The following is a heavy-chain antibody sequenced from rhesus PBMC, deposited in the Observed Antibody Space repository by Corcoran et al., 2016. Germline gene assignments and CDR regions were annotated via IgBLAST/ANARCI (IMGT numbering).Heavy chain of an antibody. V-gene: IGHV4-165*01. D-gene: IGHD6-13*01. CDR3: ARAHSSWYYGLDS. Sequence: QVQLQESGPGLVKPSETLSLTCAVSGGSFSGYYWGWIRQPPGKGLEWIGYISGSSGRNDDNPSRKSRVTISTDTSKNQFSRKLSSVTDADMAVYYCARAHSSWYYGLDSWGQGVVVTVSS. CDR1: GGSFSGYY. CDR2: ISGSSGRN. J-gene: IGHJ6*01.